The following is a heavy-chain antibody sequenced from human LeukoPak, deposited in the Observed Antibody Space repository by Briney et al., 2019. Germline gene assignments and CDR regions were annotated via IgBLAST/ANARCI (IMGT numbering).Heavy chain of an antibody. D-gene: IGHD4-23*01. CDR2: INHSGST. V-gene: IGHV4-34*01. Sequence: SETLSLTCAVYGGSFSGYYWSWIRQPPGKGLEWIGEINHSGSTNYNPSLKSRVTISVDTSKNQFSLKLSSVTAADTAVYYCARYNFRWVDYWGQGTLVTVSS. CDR1: GGSFSGYY. J-gene: IGHJ4*02. CDR3: ARYNFRWVDY.